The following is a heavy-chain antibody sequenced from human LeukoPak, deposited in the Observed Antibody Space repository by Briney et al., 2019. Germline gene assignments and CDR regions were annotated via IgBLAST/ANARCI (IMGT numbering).Heavy chain of an antibody. CDR3: ARVPPPRVRFLEWLLSY. CDR1: GYTFTSYY. CDR2: INPSGGST. D-gene: IGHD3-3*01. Sequence: ASVKVSCKASGYTFTSYYMHWVRQAPGQGLEWMGIINPSGGSTSYAQKFQGRVTMTRDTSTSTVYMELSSLRSEDTAVYYCARVPPPRVRFLEWLLSYWGQGTLVTVSS. V-gene: IGHV1-46*01. J-gene: IGHJ4*02.